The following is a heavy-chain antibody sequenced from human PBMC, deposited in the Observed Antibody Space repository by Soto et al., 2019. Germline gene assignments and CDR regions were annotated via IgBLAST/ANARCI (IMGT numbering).Heavy chain of an antibody. CDR3: ASGKRSNVWSSYGMDV. J-gene: IGHJ6*02. V-gene: IGHV1-69*13. D-gene: IGHD1-26*01. Sequence: ASVKVSCKASGGTFSSYAISWVRQAPGQGLEWMGGIIPIFGTANYAQKFQGRVTITADESTSTAYMELSSLRSEDTAVYYCASGKRSNVWSSYGMDVWGQGTTVTVSS. CDR2: IIPIFGTA. CDR1: GGTFSSYA.